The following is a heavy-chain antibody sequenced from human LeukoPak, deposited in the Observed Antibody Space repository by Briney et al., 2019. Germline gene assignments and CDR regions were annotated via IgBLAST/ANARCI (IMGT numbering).Heavy chain of an antibody. J-gene: IGHJ6*03. CDR1: GGSFSGYY. D-gene: IGHD6-13*01. V-gene: IGHV4-34*01. CDR3: ARERRWAAAGIPNYYMDV. Sequence: SETLSLTCAVYGGSFSGYYWSWIRQPPGKGLEWIGEINHSGSTSYNPSLKSRVTISVDTSKNQLSLKLSSVTAADTAVYYCARERRWAAAGIPNYYMDVWGKGTTVTVSS. CDR2: INHSGST.